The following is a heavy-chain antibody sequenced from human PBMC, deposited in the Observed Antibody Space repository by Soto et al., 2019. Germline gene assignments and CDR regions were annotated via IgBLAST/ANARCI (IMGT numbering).Heavy chain of an antibody. CDR2: IWYDGSKK. D-gene: IGHD5-18*01. Sequence: QVQLVESGGGVVQPGRSLRLSCAASGFTFSSYGMHWVRQAPGKGLEWVAVIWYDGSKKYYVDSVKGRFTISRDNSKNTLYLQMNSLRAEDTAVYYCARGYSYGSNVFDIWGQGTMVTVSP. J-gene: IGHJ3*02. CDR3: ARGYSYGSNVFDI. V-gene: IGHV3-33*01. CDR1: GFTFSSYG.